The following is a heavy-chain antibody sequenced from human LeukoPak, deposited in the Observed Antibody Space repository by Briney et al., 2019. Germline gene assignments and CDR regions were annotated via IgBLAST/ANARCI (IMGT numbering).Heavy chain of an antibody. V-gene: IGHV4-34*01. D-gene: IGHD1-1*01. Sequence: SETLSLTCAVYGGSLSVYYWNWIRQPPGKGLEWIGEINHSGSTNYNPSLKSRVTISVDTSKNQFSLKLNSVTAADTAVYYCARDTTTGSYWGRGTLVTVSS. CDR3: ARDTTTGSY. J-gene: IGHJ4*02. CDR1: GGSLSVYY. CDR2: INHSGST.